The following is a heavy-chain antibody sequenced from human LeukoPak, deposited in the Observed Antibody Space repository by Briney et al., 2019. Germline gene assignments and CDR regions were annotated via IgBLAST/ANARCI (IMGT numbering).Heavy chain of an antibody. J-gene: IGHJ4*02. CDR3: ARDRLGPSFSVSHFDL. CDR2: INYNGAIT. V-gene: IGHV3-20*04. D-gene: IGHD3-3*02. CDR1: GFTFVDYG. Sequence: GGFLRLSCATSGFTFVDYGLSWVRRAPGKGLEWLCAINYNGAITDYADSVKGRFTISRDNAKNSLYLRMDSLRAEDTALYYCARDRLGPSFSVSHFDLWGQGTLVTVSS.